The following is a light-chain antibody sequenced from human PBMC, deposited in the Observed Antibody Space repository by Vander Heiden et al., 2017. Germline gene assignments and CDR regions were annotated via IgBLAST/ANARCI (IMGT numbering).Light chain of an antibody. CDR3: QQYSSSTIT. CDR1: QSVSSNY. J-gene: IGKJ5*01. V-gene: IGKV3-20*01. Sequence: IVLMQSQGTLSLSPGERATLSCRASQSVSSNYLAWYQHRPGQAPRLLIYGASSSASGIPDRFSGSGSGTDFTLTISRLEPEDFAVYYCQQYSSSTITFGQGTRLEMK. CDR2: GAS.